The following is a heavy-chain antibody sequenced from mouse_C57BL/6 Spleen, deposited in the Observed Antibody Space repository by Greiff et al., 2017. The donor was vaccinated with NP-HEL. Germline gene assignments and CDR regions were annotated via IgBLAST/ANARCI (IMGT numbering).Heavy chain of an antibody. J-gene: IGHJ3*01. CDR1: GYTFTSYW. Sequence: QVQLQQPGAELVKPGASVKLSCKASGYTFTSYWMHWVKQRPGQGLEWIGMIHPNSGSTNYNEKFKSKATLTVDKSSSTAYMQLSSLTSEDSAVYYCARFPRRYYDYDGWFAYWGQGTLVTVSA. CDR3: ARFPRRYYDYDGWFAY. V-gene: IGHV1-64*01. CDR2: IHPNSGST. D-gene: IGHD2-4*01.